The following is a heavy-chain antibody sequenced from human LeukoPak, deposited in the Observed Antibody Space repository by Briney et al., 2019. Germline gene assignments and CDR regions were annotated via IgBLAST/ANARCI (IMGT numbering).Heavy chain of an antibody. J-gene: IGHJ4*02. CDR1: GGSISSYY. D-gene: IGHD6-19*01. CDR2: IYYSGST. Sequence: SETLSLTCTVSGGSISSYYWSWIRQPPVKGLEWIGYIYYSGSTNYNPSLKSRVTISVDTSKNQFSLKLSSVTAADTAVYYCARQYDSSGWYYFDYWGQGTLVTVSS. CDR3: ARQYDSSGWYYFDY. V-gene: IGHV4-59*08.